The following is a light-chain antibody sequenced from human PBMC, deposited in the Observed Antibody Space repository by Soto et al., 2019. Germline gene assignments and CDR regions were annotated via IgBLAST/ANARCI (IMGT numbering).Light chain of an antibody. V-gene: IGLV2-8*01. CDR3: SSYAGRNNVV. Sequence: QSALTQPPSASGSPGQSVTISCTGTSSDVGGYNYVSWYQQHLGKAPKLMIFEVSRRPSGVPDRFSGSKSGTTASLTVSGLQAEDEADYYCSSYAGRNNVVFGGGTKLTVL. CDR2: EVS. CDR1: SSDVGGYNY. J-gene: IGLJ2*01.